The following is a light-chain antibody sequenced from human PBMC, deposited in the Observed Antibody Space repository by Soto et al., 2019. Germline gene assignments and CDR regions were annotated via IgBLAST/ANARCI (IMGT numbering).Light chain of an antibody. Sequence: QSVLTQPPSVSGAPGQRVTISCTGGSSNFGAGYDVHWYQQLPGTAPKLLIYTNTNRPSGVPDRFSGSKSGTSASLAITGLQAEDEADYYCNSYTSSNTYVFGSGTKVAVL. J-gene: IGLJ1*01. CDR1: SSNFGAGYD. CDR3: NSYTSSNTYV. V-gene: IGLV1-40*01. CDR2: TNT.